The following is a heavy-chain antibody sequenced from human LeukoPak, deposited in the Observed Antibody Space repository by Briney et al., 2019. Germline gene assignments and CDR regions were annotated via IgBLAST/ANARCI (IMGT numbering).Heavy chain of an antibody. Sequence: SGGSLRLSCAASGFTFSSYGMHWVRQAPGKGLEWVAFIRYDGSNKYYADSVKGRFTISRDNSKNTLYLQMNRLRAEDTAVYYCAKDRGSGSYYYLDYWGQGTLVTVSS. D-gene: IGHD1-26*01. J-gene: IGHJ4*02. CDR2: IRYDGSNK. CDR1: GFTFSSYG. CDR3: AKDRGSGSYYYLDY. V-gene: IGHV3-30*02.